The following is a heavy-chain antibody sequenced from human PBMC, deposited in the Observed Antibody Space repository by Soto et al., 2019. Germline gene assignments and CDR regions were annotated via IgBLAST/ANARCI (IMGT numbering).Heavy chain of an antibody. CDR3: ARAGYCSSTSCYGLDY. J-gene: IGHJ4*02. V-gene: IGHV4-34*01. Sequence: ASETLSLTCAVYGGSFSGYYWSWIRQPPGKGLEWIGEINHSGSTNYNPSLKSRVTISVDTSKNQFSLKLSSVTAADTAVYYCARAGYCSSTSCYGLDYWGQGTLVTVSS. D-gene: IGHD2-2*01. CDR1: GGSFSGYY. CDR2: INHSGST.